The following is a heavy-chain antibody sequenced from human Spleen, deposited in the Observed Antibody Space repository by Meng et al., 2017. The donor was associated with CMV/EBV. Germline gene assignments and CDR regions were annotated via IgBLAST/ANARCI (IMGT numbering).Heavy chain of an antibody. CDR2: INPNSGGT. CDR1: GYNFTGYY. V-gene: IGHV1-2*02. CDR3: ARVHAAGTFVGYYFDY. Sequence: ASVKVSCKASGYNFTGYYIHWVRQAPGQGLEWMGWINPNSGGTNYAQKFQGRVTMTRDTSISTAYMELSRLRSDDTAVYYCARVHAAGTFVGYYFDYWGQGTLVTVSS. J-gene: IGHJ4*02. D-gene: IGHD6-13*01.